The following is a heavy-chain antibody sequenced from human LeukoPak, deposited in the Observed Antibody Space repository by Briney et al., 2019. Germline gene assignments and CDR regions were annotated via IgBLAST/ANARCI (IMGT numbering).Heavy chain of an antibody. D-gene: IGHD5-18*01. V-gene: IGHV4-39*01. CDR1: GGSISSSSYY. Sequence: PSETLSLTCTVSGGSISSSSYYWGWIRQPPGKGLEWIGSIYYSGSTYYNPSLKSRVTISVDTSKNQFSLKLSSVTAADTAVYYCARQTGGCSYLFDYWGQGTLVTVSS. CDR2: IYYSGST. J-gene: IGHJ4*02. CDR3: ARQTGGCSYLFDY.